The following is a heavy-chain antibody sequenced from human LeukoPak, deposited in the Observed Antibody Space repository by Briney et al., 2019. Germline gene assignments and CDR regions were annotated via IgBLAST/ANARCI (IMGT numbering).Heavy chain of an antibody. D-gene: IGHD3-22*01. Sequence: PSETLSLTCTVSGGSISSSSYYWGWIRQPPGKGWDWIASIYYTGTTFYNPSLKSRLTISVDTSKNQFSLKVNSVTAADTAVYYCARHSKLVVVTPSYGLDVWGQGTTVTVSS. CDR1: GGSISSSSYY. CDR2: IYYTGTT. CDR3: ARHSKLVVVTPSYGLDV. J-gene: IGHJ6*02. V-gene: IGHV4-39*01.